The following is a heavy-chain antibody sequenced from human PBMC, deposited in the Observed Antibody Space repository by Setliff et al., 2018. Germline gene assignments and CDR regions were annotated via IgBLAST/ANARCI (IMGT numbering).Heavy chain of an antibody. V-gene: IGHV3-20*04. CDR2: INQNGGLT. D-gene: IGHD2-15*01. J-gene: IGHJ4*02. Sequence: GESLKISCVGSGYIFGTYSLAWVRHVPGKGLLWVAGINQNGGLTFYADSVKGRFTISRDNSRNVVYLQMNNLRVEDTALYYCAKDRVPDGVWDFDYWGQGTLVTVSS. CDR1: GYIFGTYS. CDR3: AKDRVPDGVWDFDY.